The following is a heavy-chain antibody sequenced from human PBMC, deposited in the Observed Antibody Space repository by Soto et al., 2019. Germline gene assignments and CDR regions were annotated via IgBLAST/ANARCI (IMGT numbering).Heavy chain of an antibody. V-gene: IGHV3-7*01. J-gene: IGHJ4*02. Sequence: EVQLVESGGGLVQPGGSLRRSCAASGFTFSSYWMSWVRQAPGKGLEWVANIKQDGSEKYYVDSVKGRFTISRDNAKNSLYLQMNSLRAEDTAVYYCARPPYHPTPYYFDYWGQGTLVTVSS. CDR2: IKQDGSEK. D-gene: IGHD3-16*01. CDR3: ARPPYHPTPYYFDY. CDR1: GFTFSSYW.